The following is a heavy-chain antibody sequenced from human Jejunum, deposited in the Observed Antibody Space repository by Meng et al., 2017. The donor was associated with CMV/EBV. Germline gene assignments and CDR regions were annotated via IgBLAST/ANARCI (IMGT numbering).Heavy chain of an antibody. V-gene: IGHV3-30-3*01. J-gene: IGHJ5*02. CDR2: ISYDGTNK. D-gene: IGHD4/OR15-4a*01. CDR1: GFTFSRYT. CDR3: TSDYGGFDP. Sequence: VQLMESGGGLVQPGGCLRLSCAASGFTFSRYTMHWVRQAPGQGLEWLAIISYDGTNKYYADSLKGRFTISRDNSKNTAFLQMNSLRPDDTGVYYCTSDYGGFDPWGQGTLVTVSS.